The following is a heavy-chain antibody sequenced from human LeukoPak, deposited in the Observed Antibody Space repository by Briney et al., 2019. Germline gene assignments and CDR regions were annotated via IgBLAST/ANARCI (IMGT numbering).Heavy chain of an antibody. Sequence: SETLSLTCTVSGGSISSYYWSWIRQPPAKGLEWVGYIYYSGSTNYNPSLKSRVTISVDTSKNQFSLKLSSVTAADTAVYYCARVGRYTTPIFDYWGQGTLVTVSS. D-gene: IGHD1-26*01. CDR3: ARVGRYTTPIFDY. J-gene: IGHJ4*02. CDR1: GGSISSYY. V-gene: IGHV4-59*01. CDR2: IYYSGST.